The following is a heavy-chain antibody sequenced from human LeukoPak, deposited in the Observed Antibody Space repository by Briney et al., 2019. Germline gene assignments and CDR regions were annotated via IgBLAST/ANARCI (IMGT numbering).Heavy chain of an antibody. Sequence: SETLSLTCGVFGDGSFSGPYWSWIRQPPGKGLEWIGEINHSGSTNYNPSLKSRVTISVDTSKNQFSLKLSSVTAADTAVYYCARGLRYSYGSTGFGLSPDYWGQGTLVTVSS. V-gene: IGHV4-34*01. CDR1: GDGSFSGPY. J-gene: IGHJ4*02. CDR3: ARGLRYSYGSTGFGLSPDY. CDR2: INHSGST. D-gene: IGHD5-18*01.